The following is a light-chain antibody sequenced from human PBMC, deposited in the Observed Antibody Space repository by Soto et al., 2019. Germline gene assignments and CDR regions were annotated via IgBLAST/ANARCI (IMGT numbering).Light chain of an antibody. CDR2: EGN. J-gene: IGLJ2*01. CDR3: CSYAGTKV. Sequence: QSVLTQPASVSGSPGQSITISCTGTSNDIGSYSLVSWYQQHPGKAPKLMIYEGNKRPSGVSNRFSGSRSGNTASLTISGLQAEDEADYYCCSYAGTKVFGGGTKVTVL. CDR1: SNDIGSYSL. V-gene: IGLV2-23*01.